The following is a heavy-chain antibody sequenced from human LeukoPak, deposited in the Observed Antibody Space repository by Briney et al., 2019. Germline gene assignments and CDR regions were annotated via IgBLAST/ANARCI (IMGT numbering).Heavy chain of an antibody. Sequence: GGSLRLSCAASGLTFSSYGMHCVRQAPSKGLEWVAVIWYDGSNKYYADSVKGRFNISRDNSKNTLYLQMNRLRAEDTAVYYCARDLTGATVTTYFDYWGQGTLVTVSS. J-gene: IGHJ4*02. CDR3: ARDLTGATVTTYFDY. CDR1: GLTFSSYG. D-gene: IGHD4-17*01. V-gene: IGHV3-33*01. CDR2: IWYDGSNK.